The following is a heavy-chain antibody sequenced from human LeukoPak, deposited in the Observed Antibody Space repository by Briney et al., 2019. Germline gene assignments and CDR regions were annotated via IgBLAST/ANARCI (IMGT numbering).Heavy chain of an antibody. D-gene: IGHD2-2*02. CDR1: GYTFTSYA. Sequence: GASVKVSCKSSGYTFTSYAMHWVCQAPGQKLEWMGWINAGNGDTKYSQKFQGRVTITRDTSASTAYMELSSLRSEDTAVYYCARCGPGSTSCYNKGNIGMDVWGKGTTVTVSS. CDR3: ARCGPGSTSCYNKGNIGMDV. J-gene: IGHJ6*04. CDR2: INAGNGDT. V-gene: IGHV1-3*01.